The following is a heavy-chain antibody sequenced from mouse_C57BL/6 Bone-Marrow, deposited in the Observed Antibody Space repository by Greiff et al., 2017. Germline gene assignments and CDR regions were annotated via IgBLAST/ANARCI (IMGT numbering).Heavy chain of an antibody. CDR2: ISNGGGST. J-gene: IGHJ1*03. Sequence: EVKVVESGGGLVQPGGSLKLSCAASGFTFSDYYMYWVRQTPEKRLEWVAYISNGGGSTYYPDTVKGRFTISRDNAKNTLYLQMSRLKSEDTAMYYCARHEVFWYFDVWCTGTTVTVSS. D-gene: IGHD2-14*01. CDR1: GFTFSDYY. V-gene: IGHV5-12*01. CDR3: ARHEVFWYFDV.